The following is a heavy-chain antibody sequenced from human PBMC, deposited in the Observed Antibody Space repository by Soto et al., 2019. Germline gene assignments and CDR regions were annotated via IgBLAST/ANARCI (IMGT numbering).Heavy chain of an antibody. J-gene: IGHJ3*02. CDR3: AGDGGMGFYGGNSQSAFDI. D-gene: IGHD4-17*01. V-gene: IGHV3-74*01. CDR1: GFTFSSYW. Sequence: PGGSLRLSCAASGFTFSSYWMHWVRQAPGKGLVWVSRINSDGSSTSYADSVKGRFTISRDNAKNTLYLQMNSLRAEDTAVYYCAGDGGMGFYGGNSQSAFDIWGQGTMVTVSS. CDR2: INSDGSST.